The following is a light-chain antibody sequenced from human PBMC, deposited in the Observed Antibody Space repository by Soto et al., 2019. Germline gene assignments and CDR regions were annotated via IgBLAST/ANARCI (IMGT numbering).Light chain of an antibody. V-gene: IGLV3-9*01. CDR3: QVWDSSVV. J-gene: IGLJ2*01. CDR1: NIGSKN. Sequence: YELTQPLSVSVARGQTARITCGGNNIGSKNVHWYQQKPGQAPVLVIYRDSNRPSGIPERFSGSNSGNTATLTISRAQAGDEADYYCQVWDSSVVFGGGTKLTVL. CDR2: RDS.